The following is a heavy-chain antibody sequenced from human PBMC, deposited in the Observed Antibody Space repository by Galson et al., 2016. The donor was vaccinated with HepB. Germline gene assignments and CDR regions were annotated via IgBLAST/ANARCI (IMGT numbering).Heavy chain of an antibody. CDR1: GGSFSGFY. CDR3: ARAVRSDVYYYYGMDV. D-gene: IGHD3-10*01. Sequence: ETLSLTCAVYGGSFSGFYWSWIRQPPGKGLEWIGEINNSGSTYYNPSLKSRVTISVVTSKNQLSLQLSSVTAADAAVYYCARAVRSDVYYYYGMDVWGTGTTVTVSS. J-gene: IGHJ6*04. V-gene: IGHV4-34*01. CDR2: INNSGST.